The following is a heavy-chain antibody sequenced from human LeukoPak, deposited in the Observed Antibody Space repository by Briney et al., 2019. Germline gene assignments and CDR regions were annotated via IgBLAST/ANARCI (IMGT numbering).Heavy chain of an antibody. J-gene: IGHJ6*02. CDR2: IYSGGST. CDR1: GFTVSSNY. D-gene: IGHD3-3*01. CDR3: ARFTYYDFWSGYLAFSRYGMDV. V-gene: IGHV3-53*01. Sequence: GGSLRLSCAASGFTVSSNYMSWVRQAPGTGLEWVSVIYSGGSTYSADSVKGRFTISRDNSKNTLYLQMNSLRAEDTAVYYCARFTYYDFWSGYLAFSRYGMDVWGQGTTVTVSS.